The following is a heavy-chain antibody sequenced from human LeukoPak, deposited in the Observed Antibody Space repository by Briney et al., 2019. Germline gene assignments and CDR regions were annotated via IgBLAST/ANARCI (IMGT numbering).Heavy chain of an antibody. V-gene: IGHV4-39*01. Sequence: SETLSLTCTVSGGSISSYSWGWIRQPPGKGLEWIGSIFSSGSTYYNPSLTSRVTISVDTSKNQFSLNLSSVTAADTAVYYCARHLIVVITRGLLPAGWFDPWGQGTLVTVSS. CDR1: GGSISSYS. J-gene: IGHJ5*02. CDR3: ARHLIVVITRGLLPAGWFDP. CDR2: IFSSGST. D-gene: IGHD3-22*01.